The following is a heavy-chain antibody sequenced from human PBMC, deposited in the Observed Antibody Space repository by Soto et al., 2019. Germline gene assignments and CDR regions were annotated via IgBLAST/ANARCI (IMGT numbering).Heavy chain of an antibody. Sequence: SLKISCKGSGYTFTSYWISWVRQMPGKGLEWMGRIDASDSSVNYSPSFQGHVTISADKSISAAYLQWSSLKASDTAMYYCARHEPIMDWSPPHDRFDPWGQGTLVTVSS. CDR3: ARHEPIMDWSPPHDRFDP. V-gene: IGHV5-10-1*01. J-gene: IGHJ5*02. D-gene: IGHD1-1*01. CDR2: IDASDSSV. CDR1: GYTFTSYW.